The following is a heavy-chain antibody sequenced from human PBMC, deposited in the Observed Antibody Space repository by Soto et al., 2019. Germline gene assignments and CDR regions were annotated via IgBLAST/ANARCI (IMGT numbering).Heavy chain of an antibody. J-gene: IGHJ4*02. D-gene: IGHD3-9*01. CDR3: ARERVTGYYNVIGY. CDR1: GFTFSDFS. Sequence: GGSLRLSCAGSGFTFSDFSMHWVRQAPGKGLEWVAVLSYDVRNKFYVDSVKDRFTISRDNSKNTLYLEMNSLRAEDTAVYYCARERVTGYYNVIGYRGQGTQVTVSS. CDR2: LSYDVRNK. V-gene: IGHV3-30*04.